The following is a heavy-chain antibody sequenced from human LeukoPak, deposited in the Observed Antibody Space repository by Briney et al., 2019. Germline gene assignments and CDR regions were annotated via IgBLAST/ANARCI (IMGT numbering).Heavy chain of an antibody. Sequence: SETLSLTCTVPGGSIRSSYYYWGWIRQPPGKGLEWIGYIYYSGSTNYNPSLKSRVTISVDTSKNQFSLKLSSVTAADTAVYYCARSLGAVAGNDDAFDIWGQGTMVTVSS. CDR2: IYYSGST. J-gene: IGHJ3*02. V-gene: IGHV4-61*05. CDR3: ARSLGAVAGNDDAFDI. D-gene: IGHD6-19*01. CDR1: GGSIRSSYYY.